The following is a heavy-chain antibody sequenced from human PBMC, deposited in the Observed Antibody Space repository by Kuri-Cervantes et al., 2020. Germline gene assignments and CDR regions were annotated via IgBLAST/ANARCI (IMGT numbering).Heavy chain of an antibody. J-gene: IGHJ4*02. CDR1: GSTFSDAW. V-gene: IGHV3-23*01. CDR3: AKGMGFYYGSGSYMDY. Sequence: GESLKISCAASGSTFSDAWMSWVRQAPGKRLEWVSAISGSGGSTYYADSVKGRFTISRDNSKNTLYLQMNSLRAEDTAVYYCAKGMGFYYGSGSYMDYWGQGTLVTVSS. CDR2: ISGSGGST. D-gene: IGHD3-10*01.